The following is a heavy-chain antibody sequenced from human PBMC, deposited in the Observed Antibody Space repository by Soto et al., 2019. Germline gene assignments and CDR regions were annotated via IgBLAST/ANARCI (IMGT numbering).Heavy chain of an antibody. CDR1: GFTFSSYA. Sequence: EVQLLESGGGLVQPGGSLRLSCAASGFTFSSYAMSWVRQAPGKGLEWVSAISGSGGSTYYADSVKGRFTISRDNSKNTLYLQMNGLRAEDTAVYYCAKDSVSGWYYYYGMDVWGQGTTVTVSS. J-gene: IGHJ6*02. CDR3: AKDSVSGWYYYYGMDV. CDR2: ISGSGGST. D-gene: IGHD6-19*01. V-gene: IGHV3-23*01.